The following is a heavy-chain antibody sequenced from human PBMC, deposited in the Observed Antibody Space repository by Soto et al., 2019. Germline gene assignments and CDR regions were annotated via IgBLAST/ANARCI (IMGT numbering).Heavy chain of an antibody. CDR3: ARNRLRYAFDI. J-gene: IGHJ3*02. CDR1: GFSLSNARMG. CDR2: IFSNDEK. Sequence: QVTLKASGPVLVKPTETLTLTCTVPGFSLSNARMGVSWIRQPPGKALEWLAHIFSNDEKSYSTSLKTRLTISKDTSKSLVVLTITNMDPVDTATYYFARNRLRYAFDIWGQGTMGTVSS. D-gene: IGHD5-12*01. V-gene: IGHV2-26*01.